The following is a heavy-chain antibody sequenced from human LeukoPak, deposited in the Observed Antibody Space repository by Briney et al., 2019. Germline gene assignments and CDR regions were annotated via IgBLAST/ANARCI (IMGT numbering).Heavy chain of an antibody. CDR2: ISYDGSNE. J-gene: IGHJ4*02. V-gene: IGHV3-30*03. CDR1: GFTFSSYG. D-gene: IGHD6-19*01. CDR3: ARAQWPDY. Sequence: HPGRSLRLSCAASGFTFSSYGMHWVRRAPGKGLEWVAVISYDGSNEYYADSVKGRFTISRDNSKNTLYLQMNSLRAEDTAVYYCARAQWPDYWGQGTLVTVSS.